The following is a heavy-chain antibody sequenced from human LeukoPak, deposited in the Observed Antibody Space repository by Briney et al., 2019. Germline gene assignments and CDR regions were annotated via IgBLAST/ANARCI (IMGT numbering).Heavy chain of an antibody. J-gene: IGHJ3*02. CDR1: GGSISSGNW. Sequence: SETLSLTCAVSGGSISSGNWWSWVRQPPGKGLEWIGEIYHSGSTNYNPSLKSRVTISVDKSKNQFSLKLTSVTAADTAVYYCARIPLVWSSPKGAFDIWGQGTMVTVSS. V-gene: IGHV4-4*02. D-gene: IGHD3-10*01. CDR3: ARIPLVWSSPKGAFDI. CDR2: IYHSGST.